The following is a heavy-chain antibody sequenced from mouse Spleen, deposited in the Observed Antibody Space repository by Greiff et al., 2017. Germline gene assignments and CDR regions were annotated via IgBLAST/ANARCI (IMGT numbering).Heavy chain of an antibody. Sequence: EVKVVESGGGLVQPGRSLRLSCATSGFTFSDFYMEWVRQAPGKGLEWIAASRNKANDYTTEYSASVKGRFIVSRDTSQSILYLQMNALRAEDTAIYYCARELNWDGYWYFDVWGTGTTVTVSS. V-gene: IGHV7-1*01. CDR2: SRNKANDYTT. CDR1: GFTFSDFY. D-gene: IGHD4-1*01. J-gene: IGHJ1*03. CDR3: ARELNWDGYWYFDV.